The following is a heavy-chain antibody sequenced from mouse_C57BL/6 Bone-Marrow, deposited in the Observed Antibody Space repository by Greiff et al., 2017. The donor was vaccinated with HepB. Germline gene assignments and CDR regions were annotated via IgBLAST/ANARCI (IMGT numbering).Heavy chain of an antibody. CDR3: ARPLYYGSRDWYFDV. D-gene: IGHD1-1*01. Sequence: VQGVESGPELVKPGASVKLSCKASGYTFTSYDINWVKQRPGQGLEWIGWIYPRDGSTKYNEKFKGKATLTVDTSSSTAYMELHSLTSEDSAVYFCARPLYYGSRDWYFDVWGTGTTVTVSS. CDR1: GYTFTSYD. J-gene: IGHJ1*03. CDR2: IYPRDGST. V-gene: IGHV1-85*01.